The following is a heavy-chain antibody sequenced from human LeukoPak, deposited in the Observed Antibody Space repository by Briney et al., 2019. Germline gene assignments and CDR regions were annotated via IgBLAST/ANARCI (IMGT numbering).Heavy chain of an antibody. D-gene: IGHD2-15*01. CDR1: GFTFSSYA. CDR3: ARATGGCDF. V-gene: IGHV3-23*01. Sequence: GGSLRLSCAAPGFTFSSYAMTWVRQAPGKGLEWVSAISGGGGNTYYTDSVKGRFAISRDNSKNTVYLQMNSLRVDDTAVYYCARATGGCDFWGQGILVTVSS. J-gene: IGHJ4*02. CDR2: ISGGGGNT.